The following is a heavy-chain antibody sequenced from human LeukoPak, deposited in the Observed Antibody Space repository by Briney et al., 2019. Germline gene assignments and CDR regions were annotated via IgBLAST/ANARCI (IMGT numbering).Heavy chain of an antibody. D-gene: IGHD3-22*01. Sequence: ASVKVSCKASGYTFTSYGISWVRQAPGRGLEWMGWISAYNGNTNYAQKLQGRVTMTTDTSTSTAYMELRSLRSDDTAVYYCASGGPYYYDSSGVMDAFDIWGQGTMVTVSS. J-gene: IGHJ3*02. CDR3: ASGGPYYYDSSGVMDAFDI. V-gene: IGHV1-18*01. CDR1: GYTFTSYG. CDR2: ISAYNGNT.